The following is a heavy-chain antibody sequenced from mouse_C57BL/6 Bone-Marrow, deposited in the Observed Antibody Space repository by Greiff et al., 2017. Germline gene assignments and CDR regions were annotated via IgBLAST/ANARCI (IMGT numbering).Heavy chain of an antibody. J-gene: IGHJ4*01. CDR3: ARTPSYGSSPYYYAMDY. Sequence: VQLQQSGAELVMPGASVKLSCKASGYTFTSYWMHWVKQRPGQGLEWIGEIDPSDSYTNYNQKFKGKSTLTVDKSSSTAYMQLSSLTSEDSAVYYCARTPSYGSSPYYYAMDYWGQGTSVTVTS. V-gene: IGHV1-69*01. CDR1: GYTFTSYW. D-gene: IGHD1-1*01. CDR2: IDPSDSYT.